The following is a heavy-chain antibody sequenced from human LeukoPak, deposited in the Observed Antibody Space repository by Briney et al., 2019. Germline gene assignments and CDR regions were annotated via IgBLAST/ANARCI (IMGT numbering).Heavy chain of an antibody. J-gene: IGHJ5*02. CDR2: IDPSDSYT. CDR1: GYSFTSYW. V-gene: IGHV5-10-1*01. D-gene: IGHD5-12*01. Sequence: GESLKISCKGPGYSFTSYWISWVRQMPGKGLEWMGRIDPSDSYTNYSPSFQGHVTISADKSISTAYLQWSSLKASDTAMYYCASLDGGYSGYTNWFDPWGQGTLVTVSS. CDR3: ASLDGGYSGYTNWFDP.